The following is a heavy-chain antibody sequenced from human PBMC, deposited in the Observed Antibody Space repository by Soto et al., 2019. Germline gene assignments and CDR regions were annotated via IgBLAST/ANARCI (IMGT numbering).Heavy chain of an antibody. CDR2: IYYSGST. J-gene: IGHJ5*02. Sequence: PWETLSLTCTVSGGSISSGGYYWSWIRQHPGKGLEWIGYIYYSGSTYYNPSLKSRVTISVDTSKNQFSLKLSSVTAADTAVYYCARAFSGEARASMWFDPWGQGTLVTVSS. CDR3: ARAFSGEARASMWFDP. CDR1: GGSISSGGYY. V-gene: IGHV4-31*03. D-gene: IGHD2-2*01.